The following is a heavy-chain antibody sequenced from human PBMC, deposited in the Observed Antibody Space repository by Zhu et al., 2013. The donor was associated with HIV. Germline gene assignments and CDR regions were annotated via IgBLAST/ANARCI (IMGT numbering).Heavy chain of an antibody. Sequence: QVQLVQSGAEVKKPGSSVKVSCKASGGTFSSYAISWVRQAPGQGLEWMGGIIPIFGTANYAQKFQGRVTITADESTSTAYMELSSLRSEDTAVYYCARLTRSFYDSSGLYFDYWGQGTLVTVS. V-gene: IGHV1-69*01. CDR1: GGTFSSYA. J-gene: IGHJ4*02. CDR3: ARLTRSFYDSSGLYFDY. D-gene: IGHD3-22*01. CDR2: IIPIFGTA.